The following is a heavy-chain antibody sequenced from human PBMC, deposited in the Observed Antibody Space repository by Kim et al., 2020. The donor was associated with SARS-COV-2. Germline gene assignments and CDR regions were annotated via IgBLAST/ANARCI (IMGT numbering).Heavy chain of an antibody. D-gene: IGHD1-7*01. CDR2: SGST. J-gene: IGHJ4*02. Sequence: SGSTSYNPSLKSRVTISVDTSKNQFSLKLSSVTAADPAVYYCARLNSLDYWGQGTLVTVSS. CDR3: ARLNSLDY. V-gene: IGHV4-39*01.